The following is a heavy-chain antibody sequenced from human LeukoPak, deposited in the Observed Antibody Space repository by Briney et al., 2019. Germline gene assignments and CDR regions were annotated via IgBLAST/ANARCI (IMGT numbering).Heavy chain of an antibody. CDR1: GFTFSSYG. J-gene: IGHJ4*02. CDR2: ISYDGSNK. CDR3: APSYGDYKLDY. Sequence: GGSLRLSCAASGFTFSSYGMHWVRQAPGKGLEWVAVISYDGSNKYYADSVKGRFTISRDDSKNTLYLQMNSLRAEDTAVYYCAPSYGDYKLDYWGQGTLVTVSS. V-gene: IGHV3-30*19. D-gene: IGHD4-17*01.